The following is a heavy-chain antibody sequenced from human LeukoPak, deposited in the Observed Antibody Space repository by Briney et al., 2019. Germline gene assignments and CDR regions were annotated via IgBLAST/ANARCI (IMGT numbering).Heavy chain of an antibody. V-gene: IGHV4-34*01. J-gene: IGHJ4*02. D-gene: IGHD2-2*01. Sequence: SETLSLTCAVYGGSFSGYYWSWIRQPPGKGLEWIGEINHSGSTNYNPSLKSRVTTSVDTSKNQFSLKLSSVTAADTAVYYCARRAGYCSSTSCYWAYYFDYWGQGTLVTVSS. CDR2: INHSGST. CDR3: ARRAGYCSSTSCYWAYYFDY. CDR1: GGSFSGYY.